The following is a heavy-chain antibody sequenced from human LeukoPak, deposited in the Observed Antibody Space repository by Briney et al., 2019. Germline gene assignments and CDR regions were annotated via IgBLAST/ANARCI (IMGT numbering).Heavy chain of an antibody. CDR3: ARASPSRGDFWFDP. CDR1: GGSISSYY. D-gene: IGHD3-16*01. Sequence: PSETLSLTCTVSGGSISSYYWSWIRQPPGKGLEWIGYIYYSGSTNYNPSLKSRVTISVDTSKNQFSLKLSSVTAADTAVYYCARASPSRGDFWFDPWGQGTLVTVSS. V-gene: IGHV4-59*01. CDR2: IYYSGST. J-gene: IGHJ5*02.